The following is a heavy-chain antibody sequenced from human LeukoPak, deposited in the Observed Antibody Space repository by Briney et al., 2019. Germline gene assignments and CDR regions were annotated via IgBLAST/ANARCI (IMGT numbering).Heavy chain of an antibody. CDR3: AKDDYYDSSGYYPERAFDI. J-gene: IGHJ3*02. CDR1: GFTFSSYS. V-gene: IGHV3-21*04. D-gene: IGHD3-22*01. CDR2: ISSSSSYI. Sequence: GGSLRLSCAASGFTFSSYSMNWVREAPGRGLEWVSSISSSSSYIYYADSVKGRFTISRDNSKNTLYLQMNSLRAEDTAVYYCAKDDYYDSSGYYPERAFDIWGQGTTVTVSS.